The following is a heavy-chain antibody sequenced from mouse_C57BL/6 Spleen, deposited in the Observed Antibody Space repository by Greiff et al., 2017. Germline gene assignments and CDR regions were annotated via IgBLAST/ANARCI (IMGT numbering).Heavy chain of an antibody. J-gene: IGHJ3*01. CDR1: GYAFSRYW. V-gene: IGHV1-80*01. Sequence: VQLQQSGAELVKPGASVKISCKASGYAFSRYWMNWVKQRPGKGLAWIGQIYPGDGDTNYNGKFKGKATLNADKSSSTAYMQLSSLTSEDSAVYFRASYDHVDGLAYWRQGSLLIVA. CDR2: IYPGDGDT. D-gene: IGHD2-4*01. CDR3: ASYDHVDGLAY.